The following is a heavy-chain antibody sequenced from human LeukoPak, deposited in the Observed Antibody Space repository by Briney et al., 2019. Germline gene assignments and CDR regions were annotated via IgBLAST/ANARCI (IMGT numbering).Heavy chain of an antibody. CDR3: ARVGGTNYYYYGMDV. V-gene: IGHV4-59*01. CDR1: GGYISSYY. J-gene: IGHJ6*02. CDR2: IYDGGST. Sequence: PSETLSLTCTVSGGYISSYYWSWIRQPPGKGLEWIGYIYDGGSTNYNPSLKSRVTISVDTSKNQFFLKLSSVTAADTAVYYCARVGGTNYYYYGMDVWGQGTTVTVSS. D-gene: IGHD1-1*01.